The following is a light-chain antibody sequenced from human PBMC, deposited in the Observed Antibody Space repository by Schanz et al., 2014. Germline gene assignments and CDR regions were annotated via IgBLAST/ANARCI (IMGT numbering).Light chain of an antibody. CDR1: SSDVGGYNY. CDR2: EDT. J-gene: IGLJ2*01. Sequence: QSALTQPPSASGSPGQSVTISCTGTSSDVGGYNYVSWYQQHPGKAPKLMIYEDTKRPSGVPDRFSGSKSGNTASLTVSGLQAEDEADYYCCSYAGNYTRVFGGGTQLTVL. CDR3: CSYAGNYTRV. V-gene: IGLV2-8*01.